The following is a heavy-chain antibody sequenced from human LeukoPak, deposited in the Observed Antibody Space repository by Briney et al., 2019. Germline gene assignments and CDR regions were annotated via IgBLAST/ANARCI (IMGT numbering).Heavy chain of an antibody. Sequence: SETLSLTCAVYGGSFSGYYWSWIRQPPGKGLEWIGETNHSGSTNYNPSLKSRVTISVDTSKNQFSLKLSSVTAADTAVYYCASIPSGYGDYEGGYDYWGQGTLVTVSS. D-gene: IGHD4-17*01. CDR1: GGSFSGYY. CDR3: ASIPSGYGDYEGGYDY. CDR2: TNHSGST. V-gene: IGHV4-34*01. J-gene: IGHJ4*02.